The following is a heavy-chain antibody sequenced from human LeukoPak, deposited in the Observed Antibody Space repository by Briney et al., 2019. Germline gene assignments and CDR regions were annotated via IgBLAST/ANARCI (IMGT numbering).Heavy chain of an antibody. Sequence: GGSLRLSCAASGFTFSSYWMSWVRQAPGKGLEWVANIKQDGSEKYYVDSVKGRFTISRDNAKNSLYLQMNSLRAEDTAVYYCAKEDAPLAYCGGDCSPIDYWGQGTLVTVSS. V-gene: IGHV3-7*01. D-gene: IGHD2-21*01. J-gene: IGHJ4*02. CDR3: AKEDAPLAYCGGDCSPIDY. CDR1: GFTFSSYW. CDR2: IKQDGSEK.